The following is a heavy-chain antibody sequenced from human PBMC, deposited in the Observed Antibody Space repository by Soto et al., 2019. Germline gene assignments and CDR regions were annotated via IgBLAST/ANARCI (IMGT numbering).Heavy chain of an antibody. CDR3: ARGMDV. V-gene: IGHV3-48*01. J-gene: IGHJ6*02. CDR2: ISSSSTTI. Sequence: GGSLRLSCAGSGFTFSGFGMYWVRQAPGKGLEWVSYISSSSTTIYYADSVKGRFTISRDNAKNSLYLQMNSLRAEDTAVYYCARGMDVWGQGTTVTVSS. CDR1: GFTFSGFG.